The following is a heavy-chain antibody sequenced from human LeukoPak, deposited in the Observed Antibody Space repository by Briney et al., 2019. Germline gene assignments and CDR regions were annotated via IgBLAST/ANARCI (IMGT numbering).Heavy chain of an antibody. V-gene: IGHV3-15*01. Sequence: PGGSLRLSCAASGFIFDDYGMNWVRQAPGKGLEWVGRIKRKSDGGTTDYAAPVKGRFTISRDDSKNTLYLQMNSLKTEDTAVYYCTSGAMLVSWGQGTLVTVSS. CDR1: GFIFDDYG. CDR2: IKRKSDGGTT. CDR3: TSGAMLVS. J-gene: IGHJ5*02. D-gene: IGHD3-22*01.